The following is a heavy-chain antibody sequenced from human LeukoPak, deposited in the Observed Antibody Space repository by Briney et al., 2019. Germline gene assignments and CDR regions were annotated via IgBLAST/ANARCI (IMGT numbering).Heavy chain of an antibody. J-gene: IGHJ6*03. CDR1: GDSISSYY. Sequence: SETLSLTCTVSGDSISSYYWSWIRQPAGKGLEWIGRIYTSGSTNYNPSLKSRVTMSVDTSKNQFSLKLSSVTAADTAVYYCAREEGVKQQLVLRGYYYMDVWGKGTTVTVSS. D-gene: IGHD6-13*01. V-gene: IGHV4-4*07. CDR3: AREEGVKQQLVLRGYYYMDV. CDR2: IYTSGST.